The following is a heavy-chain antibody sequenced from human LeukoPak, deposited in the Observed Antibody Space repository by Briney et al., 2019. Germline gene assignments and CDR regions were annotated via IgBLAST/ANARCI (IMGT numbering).Heavy chain of an antibody. CDR2: MSYGGQNE. CDR1: GLTFSGYD. CDR3: AKDRLVERRLSRPDAFDI. V-gene: IGHV3-30*18. J-gene: IGHJ3*02. Sequence: GGSLRLSCAASGLTFSGYDMHWVRQAPGKGPEWVAVMSYGGQNERYADSVKGRFTISRDNSKNTLYLQMNSLRAEDTAVYYCAKDRLVERRLSRPDAFDIWGQGTMVTVSS. D-gene: IGHD1-1*01.